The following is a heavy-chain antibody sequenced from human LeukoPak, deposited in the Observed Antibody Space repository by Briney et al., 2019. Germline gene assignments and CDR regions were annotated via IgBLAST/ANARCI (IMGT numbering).Heavy chain of an antibody. Sequence: GGSLRLSCAASGFTFSSYGMHWVRQAPGKGLEWVAVIWYDGSNKYYADSVKGRFTISRDNSENTLYLQMNSLRAEDTAVYYCARDYLSYGSGSSNWFDPWGQGTLVTVSS. J-gene: IGHJ5*02. CDR3: ARDYLSYGSGSSNWFDP. CDR1: GFTFSSYG. CDR2: IWYDGSNK. V-gene: IGHV3-33*01. D-gene: IGHD3-10*01.